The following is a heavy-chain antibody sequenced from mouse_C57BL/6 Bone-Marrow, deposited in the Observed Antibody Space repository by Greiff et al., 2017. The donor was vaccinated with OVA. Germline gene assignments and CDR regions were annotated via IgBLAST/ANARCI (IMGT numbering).Heavy chain of an antibody. V-gene: IGHV14-4*01. CDR3: TSYGNFDY. CDR1: GFNIKDDY. J-gene: IGHJ2*01. D-gene: IGHD2-1*01. Sequence: EVQLQESGAELVRPGASVKLSCTASGFNIKDDYMHWVKQRPEQGLEWIGWIDPENGDTEYASQFQGKATITADTSSNTAYLQLSSLTSEDTAVYYCTSYGNFDYWGKGTTLTVSS. CDR2: IDPENGDT.